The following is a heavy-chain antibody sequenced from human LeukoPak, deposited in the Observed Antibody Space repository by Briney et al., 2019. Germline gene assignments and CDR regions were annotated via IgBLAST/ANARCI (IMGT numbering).Heavy chain of an antibody. CDR3: ARHIADSYTDV. CDR1: DGSISNSGYY. J-gene: IGHJ6*03. Sequence: PSETLSLTCTVSDGSISNSGYYWGWIRQPPGKGLERIGHIYYTGSTFYSPSLKSRVTISVDTSKNHFSLKLTSVTAADTSIYFCARHIADSYTDVWGKGTTVTVS. D-gene: IGHD2-21*01. CDR2: IYYTGST. V-gene: IGHV4-39*01.